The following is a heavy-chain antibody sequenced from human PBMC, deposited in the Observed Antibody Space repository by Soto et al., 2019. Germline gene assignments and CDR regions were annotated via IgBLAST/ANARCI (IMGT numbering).Heavy chain of an antibody. CDR1: VEPMTGGYC. V-gene: IGHV4-38-2*01. J-gene: IGHJ4*02. D-gene: IGHD2-15*01. Sequence: SETLSLTCDVSVEPMTGGYCWGCIRQSPGKGLEWIGSIYYGGTTYYNPSLRSRLAISIDTSKNQFSLRLSSVTAADTALYYCARGWYYFDVWGQGSLVTVYS. CDR3: ARGWYYFDV. CDR2: IYYGGTT.